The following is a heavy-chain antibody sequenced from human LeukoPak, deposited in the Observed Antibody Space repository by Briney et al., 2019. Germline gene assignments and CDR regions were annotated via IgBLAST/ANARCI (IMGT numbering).Heavy chain of an antibody. D-gene: IGHD5-18*01. CDR3: ARGGRSYDSHGKFDP. CDR2: IYSSGSS. V-gene: IGHV4-4*07. CDR1: GGSISSHY. J-gene: IGHJ5*02. Sequence: SETLSLTCTVSGGSISSHYWSWVRQPAGKGLEWIGRIYSSGSSNYNPSLKSRVTMSVDTSRKQLSLQVRSVTAADTAVYYCARGGRSYDSHGKFDPRGQGTLVTVSS.